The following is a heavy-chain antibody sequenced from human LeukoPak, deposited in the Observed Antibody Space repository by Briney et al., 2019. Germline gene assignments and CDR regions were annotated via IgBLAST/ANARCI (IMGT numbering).Heavy chain of an antibody. CDR3: ARASAVERYYNYYYYYGMDV. J-gene: IGHJ6*02. D-gene: IGHD1-1*01. Sequence: GGSLRLSCAASGFTFSSYAMHWVRQAPGKGLEWVAVISYDGSNKYYADSVKGRFTISRDNSKNTLYLQMNSLRAEDTAVYYCARASAVERYYNYYYYYGMDVWGQGTTVTVSS. CDR1: GFTFSSYA. CDR2: ISYDGSNK. V-gene: IGHV3-30-3*01.